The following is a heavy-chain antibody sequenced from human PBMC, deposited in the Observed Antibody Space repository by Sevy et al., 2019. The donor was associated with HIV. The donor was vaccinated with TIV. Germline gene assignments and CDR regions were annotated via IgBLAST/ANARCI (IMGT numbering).Heavy chain of an antibody. J-gene: IGHJ4*02. CDR2: IFSSDDRI. CDR1: RFTFSDYA. D-gene: IGHD3-10*01. V-gene: IGHV3-23*01. CDR3: AKEGSMTLHGY. Sequence: GGSLRLSCAASRFTFSDYAMSWVRQAPGKGLECVASIFSSDDRINYADSVKGRFTISRDNSKNPFYLLMDNLTVEDTAVYYCAKEGSMTLHGYWGQGTLVTISS.